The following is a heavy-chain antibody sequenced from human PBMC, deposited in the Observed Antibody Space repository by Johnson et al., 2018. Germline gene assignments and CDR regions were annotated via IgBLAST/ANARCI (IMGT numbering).Heavy chain of an antibody. CDR2: ISWNSGSI. J-gene: IGHJ1*01. CDR3: AKDNGRGWLSFQH. Sequence: VQLVQSGGGLVQPGRSLRLSCAASGFTFDDYAMHWVRQAPGKGLEWVSGISWNSGSIGYADSGKGRFTISRDNAKNSLYLQMNSLRAEDTALYYCAKDNGRGWLSFQHWGQGTLVTVSS. V-gene: IGHV3-9*01. CDR1: GFTFDDYA. D-gene: IGHD3-10*01.